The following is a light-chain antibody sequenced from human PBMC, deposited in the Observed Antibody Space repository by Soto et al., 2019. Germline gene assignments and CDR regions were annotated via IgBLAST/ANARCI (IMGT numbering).Light chain of an antibody. CDR2: DAS. CDR1: QSVRSN. V-gene: IGKV3-15*01. CDR3: QQYDNWPRT. Sequence: EKVMTQSPATLSVSPGERATLSCRASQSVRSNLAWYQLKPGQPPRLLIYDASTRATGIPSRFSGSGSGTEFTLTISSLKSEDFAVYYCQQYDNWPRTFGQGTKVDIK. J-gene: IGKJ1*01.